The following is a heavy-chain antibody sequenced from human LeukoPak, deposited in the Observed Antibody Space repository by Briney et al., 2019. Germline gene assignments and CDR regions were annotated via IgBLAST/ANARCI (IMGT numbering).Heavy chain of an antibody. CDR3: AGLGVMVLVYQFEF. J-gene: IGHJ4*02. Sequence: SETLSLTCTVSGGSISSHYWSWIRQPAGKGLEWIGRIYTSGSTNYNASLKSRVSMSVDTSKNQFSLKLSSVTAADTAVYYCAGLGVMVLVYQFEFWGQGTPVTVSS. CDR1: GGSISSHY. D-gene: IGHD2-8*01. V-gene: IGHV4-4*07. CDR2: IYTSGST.